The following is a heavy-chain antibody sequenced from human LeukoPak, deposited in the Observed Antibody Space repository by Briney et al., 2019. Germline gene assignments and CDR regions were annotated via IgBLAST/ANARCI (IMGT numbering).Heavy chain of an antibody. Sequence: GGSLRLSCAASGFTFSDYYMSWIRQAPGKGLEWVSYISSSGSTIYYADSVKGRFTISRDNAKNSLYLQMNSLRAEDTAVHYCARVSVLYPDAFDIWGQGTMVTVSS. J-gene: IGHJ3*02. CDR3: ARVSVLYPDAFDI. D-gene: IGHD2-2*02. CDR1: GFTFSDYY. V-gene: IGHV3-11*04. CDR2: ISSSGSTI.